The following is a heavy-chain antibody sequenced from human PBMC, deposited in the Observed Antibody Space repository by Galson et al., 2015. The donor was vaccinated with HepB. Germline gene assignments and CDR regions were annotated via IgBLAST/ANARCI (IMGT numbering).Heavy chain of an antibody. J-gene: IGHJ3*02. CDR3: ARALCSSTSCYRGQNAFDI. Sequence: QSGAEVKKPGESLKISCKGSGYSFTSYWIGWVRQMPGKGLEWMGIIYPGDSDTRYSPSFQGQVTISADKSISTAYLQWSSLKASDTAMYYCARALCSSTSCYRGQNAFDIWGQGTMVTVSS. V-gene: IGHV5-51*01. D-gene: IGHD2-2*02. CDR2: IYPGDSDT. CDR1: GYSFTSYW.